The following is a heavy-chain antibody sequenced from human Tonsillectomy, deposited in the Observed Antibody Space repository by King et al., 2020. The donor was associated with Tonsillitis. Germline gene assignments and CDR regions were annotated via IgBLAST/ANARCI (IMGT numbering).Heavy chain of an antibody. CDR1: GGSISSSRDY. CDR2: IYYSGST. CDR3: AIGPAPWVTSDFDY. V-gene: IGHV4-39*01. J-gene: IGHJ4*02. Sequence: LQLQESGPGLVKPSETLSLTCIVSGGSISSSRDYWGWIRQPPGKGLEWIGSIYYSGSTYYNPSLKSRVTISVDTSKNQFSLKLSSVTAADTAVYYCAIGPAPWVTSDFDYWGQGTLVTVSS. D-gene: IGHD2-21*02.